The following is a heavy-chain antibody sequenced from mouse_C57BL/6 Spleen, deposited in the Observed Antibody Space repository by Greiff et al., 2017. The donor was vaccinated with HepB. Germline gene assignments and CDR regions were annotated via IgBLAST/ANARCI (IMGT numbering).Heavy chain of an antibody. CDR3: ARGGDY. CDR1: GYSFTGYY. V-gene: IGHV1-42*01. CDR2: INPSTGGT. J-gene: IGHJ2*01. Sequence: EVQLQESGPELVKPGASVKISCKASGYSFTGYYMNWVKQSPEKSLEWIGEINPSTGGTTYNQKFEAKATLTVDKSSSTAYMQLKSLTSEDSAVYYCARGGDYWGQGTTLTVSS.